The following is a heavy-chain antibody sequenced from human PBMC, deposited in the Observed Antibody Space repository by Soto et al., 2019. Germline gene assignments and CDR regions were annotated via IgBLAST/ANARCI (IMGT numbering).Heavy chain of an antibody. CDR2: INWNSRNK. J-gene: IGHJ1*01. CDR1: GFNFDESA. Sequence: GGSLRLSCVGSGFNFDESAMHWVRQAPGKGLEWASGINWNSRNKGYVDSVRGRFTISRDNANTSLYLQMNNLRPEDTALYFCGKGRQLWAEIESWGQGILV. D-gene: IGHD1-1*01. CDR3: GKGRQLWAEIES. V-gene: IGHV3-9*01.